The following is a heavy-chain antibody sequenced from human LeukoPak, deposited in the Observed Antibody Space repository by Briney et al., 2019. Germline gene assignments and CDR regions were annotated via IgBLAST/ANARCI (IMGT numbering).Heavy chain of an antibody. V-gene: IGHV3-20*04. D-gene: IGHD4-17*01. Sequence: GGSLRLSCAASGFTFSSYEMNWVRQAPGKGLEWVSGINWSGTTSASADSVRGRFTISRDNARNSLYLQMNNVRAEDTALYYCARGAVTYYYHYMDVWGKGAAVIVSS. CDR3: ARGAVTYYYHYMDV. J-gene: IGHJ6*03. CDR2: INWSGTTS. CDR1: GFTFSSYE.